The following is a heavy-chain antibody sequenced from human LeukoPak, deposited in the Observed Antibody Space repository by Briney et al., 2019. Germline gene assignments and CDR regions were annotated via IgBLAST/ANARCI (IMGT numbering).Heavy chain of an antibody. CDR3: ARFGDPSTTLDY. V-gene: IGHV3-7*01. CDR1: GFTLSNYW. Sequence: GGSLRPSCAASGFTLSNYWMSWVRQAPGKGLEWVAHIRQDGNWRHHEDSVEGRFTISRDNAKNSLYLQMNSLRVEDTAVYYCARFGDPSTTLDYWGQGTRVTVSS. J-gene: IGHJ4*02. D-gene: IGHD3-16*01. CDR2: IRQDGNWR.